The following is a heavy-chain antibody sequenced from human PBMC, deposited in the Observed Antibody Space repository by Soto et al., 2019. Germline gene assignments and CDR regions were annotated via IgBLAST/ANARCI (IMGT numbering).Heavy chain of an antibody. D-gene: IGHD3-16*02. CDR2: IYFSGST. Sequence: SETLSLTCTVSGASINSGGYYWSWIRQLPGKGLEWIGYIYFSGSTYYNPSLESRVTISLDTSQNQFSLKLSSVTAAETAVYYFSSGNAWEVILDYWCQGTLASVS. V-gene: IGHV4-31*03. CDR3: SSGNAWEVILDY. J-gene: IGHJ4*02. CDR1: GASINSGGYY.